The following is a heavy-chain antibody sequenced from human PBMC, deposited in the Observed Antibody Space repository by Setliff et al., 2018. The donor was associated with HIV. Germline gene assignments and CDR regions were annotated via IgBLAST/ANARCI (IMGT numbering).Heavy chain of an antibody. CDR1: GYTFTEYY. CDR2: IYPNTGGT. J-gene: IGHJ4*02. V-gene: IGHV1-2*02. D-gene: IGHD4-17*01. Sequence: ASVKVSCKVSGYTFTEYYIHWVRQAPGQGLEWMGWIYPNTGGTNYAQKFQGRVTMTRDTSISTAYMELSRLRSDDTAVYYCARSTTADWGQGTMVTVSS. CDR3: ARSTTAD.